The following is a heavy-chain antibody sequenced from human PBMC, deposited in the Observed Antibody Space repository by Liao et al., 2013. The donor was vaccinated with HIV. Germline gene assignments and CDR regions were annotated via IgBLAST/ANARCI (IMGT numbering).Heavy chain of an antibody. CDR2: IYTSEST. V-gene: IGHV4-61*02. CDR3: ARAREYGAARQYYFDY. Sequence: QVQLQESGPGLVKPSQTLSLTCTVSGGSISSGSYYWSWIRQPAGKGLEWIGRIYTSESTNYNPSLKSRVTISVDTSKNQFSLELSSVTAADTAVYYCARAREYGAARQYYFDYWGQGTLVTVSS. D-gene: IGHD6-6*01. CDR1: GGSISSGSYY. J-gene: IGHJ4*02.